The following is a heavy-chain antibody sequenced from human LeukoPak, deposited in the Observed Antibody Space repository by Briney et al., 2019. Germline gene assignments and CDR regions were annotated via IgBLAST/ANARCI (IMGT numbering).Heavy chain of an antibody. V-gene: IGHV1-18*04. CDR1: GYTFTSYY. D-gene: IGHD3-22*01. J-gene: IGHJ4*02. CDR2: ISAYNGNT. CDR3: ARDPMIVVAPDY. Sequence: ASVKVSCKASGYTFTSYYMHWVRQAPGQGLEWMGWISAYNGNTNYAQKLQGRVTMTTDTSTSTAYMELRSLRSDDTAVYYCARDPMIVVAPDYWGQGTLVTVSS.